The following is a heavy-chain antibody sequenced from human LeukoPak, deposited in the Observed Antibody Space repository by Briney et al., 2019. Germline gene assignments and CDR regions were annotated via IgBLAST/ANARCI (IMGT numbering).Heavy chain of an antibody. J-gene: IGHJ6*03. Sequence: GGSLRLSCAASGFTFSSYGMHWVRQAPGKGLEWVAFIRYDGSNKYYADSVKGRFTISRDNSKNTLYLQMNSLRAEDTAVYYCAKDGYDSSGYYYNYYYYMDVWGKGTTVTISS. CDR1: GFTFSSYG. D-gene: IGHD3-22*01. CDR2: IRYDGSNK. CDR3: AKDGYDSSGYYYNYYYYMDV. V-gene: IGHV3-30*02.